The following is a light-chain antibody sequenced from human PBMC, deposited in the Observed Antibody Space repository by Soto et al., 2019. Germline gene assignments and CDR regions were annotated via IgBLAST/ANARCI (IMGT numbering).Light chain of an antibody. J-gene: IGKJ1*01. CDR1: QSVSSY. CDR3: QQYNNWPRT. Sequence: EIGLAQSPATLSLSPGERATLSCRASQSVSSYLAWYQQKPGQAPRLLIYDASNRATGIPARFSGSGSGTDFTLTICSLEPEDFEVYYCQQYNNWPRTFGQGTKVDIK. CDR2: DAS. V-gene: IGKV3-11*01.